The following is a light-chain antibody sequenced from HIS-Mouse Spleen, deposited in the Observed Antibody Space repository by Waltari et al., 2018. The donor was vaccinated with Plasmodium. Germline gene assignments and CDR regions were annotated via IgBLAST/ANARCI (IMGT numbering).Light chain of an antibody. J-gene: IGLJ3*02. CDR2: RNN. CDR3: AAWDDSLSGPV. Sequence: QSVLTQPPSASGTPGQRVTISCSGSSSNIGSNYVYWYQQLPGTAPKLLIYRNNHRPSGVPDRFSGSKSGTSASLAISGLRSEDEADYYGAAWDDSLSGPVFGGGTKLTVL. CDR1: SSNIGSNY. V-gene: IGLV1-47*01.